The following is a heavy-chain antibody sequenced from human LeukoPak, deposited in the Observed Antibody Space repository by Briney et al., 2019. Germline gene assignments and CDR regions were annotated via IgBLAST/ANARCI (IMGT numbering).Heavy chain of an antibody. CDR1: GFTFSSYW. V-gene: IGHV3-74*01. J-gene: IGHJ4*02. CDR2: INSDGSST. Sequence: GGSLRLSCAASGFTFSSYWMHWVRQAPGKGLVWVSRINSDGSSTSYADSVKGRFTISRDTSKNTVYLQMTSLRVEDTAVYYCAKENDFWSGPEGWGQGTLVTVSS. D-gene: IGHD3-3*01. CDR3: AKENDFWSGPEG.